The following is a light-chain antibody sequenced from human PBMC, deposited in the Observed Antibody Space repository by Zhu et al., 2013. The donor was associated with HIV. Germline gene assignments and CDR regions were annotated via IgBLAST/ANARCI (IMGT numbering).Light chain of an antibody. CDR1: QSVSSS. CDR2: AAS. Sequence: KVMTQSPATLSVSPGERATLSCRASQSVSSSLAWYQQKPGQAPRLLIYAASTRATGIPARFSGSRSGTEFTLTISSLQSEDFAVYYCQQYNNWCSFGQGTRLEVK. CDR3: QQYNNWCS. V-gene: IGKV3-15*01. J-gene: IGKJ2*04.